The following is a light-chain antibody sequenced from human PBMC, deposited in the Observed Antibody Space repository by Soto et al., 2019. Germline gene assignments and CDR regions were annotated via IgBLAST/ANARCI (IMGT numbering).Light chain of an antibody. Sequence: DIQMTQSPSSLSASLGDRVTITCRASQDISNYLAWYQQKPGKVPKLLIYGASTLQSGVPSRFSGIGSGTDFTLTISSLQPEDVATYYCKKYISAFLTFGGGTKVEIK. CDR1: QDISNY. V-gene: IGKV1-27*01. CDR2: GAS. CDR3: KKYISAFLT. J-gene: IGKJ4*01.